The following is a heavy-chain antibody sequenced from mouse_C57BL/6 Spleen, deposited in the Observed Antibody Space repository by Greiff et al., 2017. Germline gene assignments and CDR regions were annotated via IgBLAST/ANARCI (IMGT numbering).Heavy chain of an antibody. CDR3: ARLYGNYVGYFGV. CDR1: GFTFTDYY. V-gene: IGHV7-3*01. Sequence: EVKLMESGGGLVQPGGSLSLSCAASGFTFTDYYMSWVRQPPGKALEWLGFISNKANGYTTEYSASVKGRFTISIENSQGIHYLQLNALRAEYSATEYCARLYGNYVGYFGVWGTGTTVTVSS. CDR2: ISNKANGYTT. J-gene: IGHJ1*03. D-gene: IGHD2-1*01.